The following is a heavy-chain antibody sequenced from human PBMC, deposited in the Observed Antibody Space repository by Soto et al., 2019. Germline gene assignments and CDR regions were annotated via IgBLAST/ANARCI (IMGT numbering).Heavy chain of an antibody. V-gene: IGHV1-3*01. Sequence: ASVKLSCKASGCTFTSYAMHWVRQAPGQRLEWMGWINAGNGNTKYSQKFQGRVTITRDTSASTAYMELSSLRSEDTAVYYCARDPGYSYGYNWGQGTLVTSPQ. CDR1: GCTFTSYA. J-gene: IGHJ4*02. D-gene: IGHD5-18*01. CDR2: INAGNGNT. CDR3: ARDPGYSYGYN.